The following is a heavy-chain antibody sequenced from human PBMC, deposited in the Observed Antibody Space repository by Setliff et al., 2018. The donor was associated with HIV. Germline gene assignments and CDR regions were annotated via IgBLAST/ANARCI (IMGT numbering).Heavy chain of an antibody. CDR1: GFSFDDYA. Sequence: GGSLRLSCAASGFSFDDYAMHWVRQVPGKGLEWVSGITWNSGSMAYAGSVKGRFTISRDNAKNSLYLQMNTLGPEDTALYYCAKDMWTEVTGTCDHWGQGTPVTVSS. J-gene: IGHJ4*02. CDR3: AKDMWTEVTGTCDH. D-gene: IGHD6-19*01. V-gene: IGHV3-9*01. CDR2: ITWNSGSM.